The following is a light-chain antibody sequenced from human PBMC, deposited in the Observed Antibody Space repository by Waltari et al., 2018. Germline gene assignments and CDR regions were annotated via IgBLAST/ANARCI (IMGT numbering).Light chain of an antibody. CDR2: AAS. J-gene: IGKJ5*01. Sequence: DIQMTQSRSSVSASVGDRVTITCRASQDVSYYLAWYQQKPGKAPTLLIHAASNLESGVPSRFRGRGSGTDFTLTISSLQPEDFATYYCQQAHSFPLTFGQGTRLEIK. V-gene: IGKV1D-12*01. CDR1: QDVSYY. CDR3: QQAHSFPLT.